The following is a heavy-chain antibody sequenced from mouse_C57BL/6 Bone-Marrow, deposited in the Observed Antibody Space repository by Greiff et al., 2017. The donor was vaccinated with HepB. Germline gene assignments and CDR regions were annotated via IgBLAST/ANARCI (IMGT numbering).Heavy chain of an antibody. D-gene: IGHD1-1*01. CDR2: IDPEDGET. CDR1: GFNIKDYY. Sequence: EVQRVESGAELVKPGASVKLSCTASGFNIKDYYMHWVKQRTEQGLEWIGRIDPEDGETKYAPKFQGKATITADTSSNTAYLQLSSLTSEDTAVYYCARGRITTVVSWYFDVWGTGTTVTVSS. J-gene: IGHJ1*03. CDR3: ARGRITTVVSWYFDV. V-gene: IGHV14-2*01.